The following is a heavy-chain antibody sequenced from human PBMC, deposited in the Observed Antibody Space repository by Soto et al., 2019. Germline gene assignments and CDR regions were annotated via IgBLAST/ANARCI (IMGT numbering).Heavy chain of an antibody. CDR3: ARRVTMVRGVIMIDAFDI. CDR1: GGSISSYY. Sequence: PSETLSLTCTVSGGSISSYYWTWIRQPPGKGLEWIGYIYYSGSTNYNPSLKSRVTISVDTSKNQFSLKLSSVTAADTAVYYCARRVTMVRGVIMIDAFDIWGQGTMVTVS. D-gene: IGHD3-10*01. J-gene: IGHJ3*02. V-gene: IGHV4-59*01. CDR2: IYYSGST.